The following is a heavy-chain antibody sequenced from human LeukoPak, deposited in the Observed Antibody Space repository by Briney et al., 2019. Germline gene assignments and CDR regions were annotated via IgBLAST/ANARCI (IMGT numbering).Heavy chain of an antibody. CDR2: INPNSGGT. V-gene: IGHV1-2*02. Sequence: ASVKVSFKASGYTFTGYYMHWVRQAPGQGLEWMGWINPNSGGTNYAQKFQGRVTMTRDTSISTAYMELSRLRSDDTAVYYCARDSLYYYDSSGYKFDYWGQGTLVTVSS. CDR3: ARDSLYYYDSSGYKFDY. CDR1: GYTFTGYY. J-gene: IGHJ4*02. D-gene: IGHD3-22*01.